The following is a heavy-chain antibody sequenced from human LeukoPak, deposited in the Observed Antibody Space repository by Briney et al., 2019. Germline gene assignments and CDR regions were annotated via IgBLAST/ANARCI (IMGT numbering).Heavy chain of an antibody. CDR3: ARDLFRYYDSSGCDY. CDR1: GFTFSSYS. V-gene: IGHV3-30*04. D-gene: IGHD3-22*01. Sequence: PGRSLRLSCAGSGFTFSSYSLDWVRQAPGKGLEWVALISYDGSVQYYSDSVKGRFIISRDNAKNTLYLQMNSLRAEDTAVYYCARDLFRYYDSSGCDYWGQGTLVTVSS. J-gene: IGHJ4*02. CDR2: ISYDGSVQ.